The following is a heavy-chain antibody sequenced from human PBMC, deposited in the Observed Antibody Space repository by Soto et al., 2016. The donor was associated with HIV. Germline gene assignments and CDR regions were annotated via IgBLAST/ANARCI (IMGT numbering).Heavy chain of an antibody. CDR2: VNHRGNT. D-gene: IGHD2-2*01. V-gene: IGHV4-34*02. CDR1: GASFSGYS. J-gene: IGHJ4*02. Sequence: QVQLQQWGAGLLKPSETLSLTCAVYGASFSGYSWTWIRQPPGKGLEWIGEVNHRGNTKYRQSLKSRVTISLDTSKNQFSLNLNSVTAADTAVYYCARGLDYCNSTNCYRPLDYWGQGTLVTVSS. CDR3: ARGLDYCNSTNCYRPLDY.